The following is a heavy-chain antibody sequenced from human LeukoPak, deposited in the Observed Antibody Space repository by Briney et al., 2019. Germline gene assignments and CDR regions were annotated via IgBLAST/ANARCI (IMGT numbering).Heavy chain of an antibody. CDR2: IYSGGST. V-gene: IGHV3-66*04. J-gene: IGHJ4*02. Sequence: GGSLRLSCAASGFTVSSNYMSWVRQAPGKGLEWVSVIYSGGSTYYADSVKGRFTISRDNSKNTLYLQMNSLRSEDTAVYYCARPHYYDSSGYYHYSEYYFDYWGQGTLVTVSS. CDR3: ARPHYYDSSGYYHYSEYYFDY. CDR1: GFTVSSNY. D-gene: IGHD3-22*01.